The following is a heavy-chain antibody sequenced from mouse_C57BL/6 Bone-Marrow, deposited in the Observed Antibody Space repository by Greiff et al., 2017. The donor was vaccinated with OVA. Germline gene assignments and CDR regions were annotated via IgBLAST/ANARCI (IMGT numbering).Heavy chain of an antibody. D-gene: IGHD2-3*01. CDR3: ARDEGGYDGPCFDV. Sequence: VQLKESGPGLVKPSQTVFLTCTVTGISITTGNYRWSWIRQFPGNKLEWIGYIYYSGTITYNPSLTSRTTITRDTPKNQFFLEMNSLTAEDTATYYCARDEGGYDGPCFDVWGTGTTVTVSS. CDR1: GISITTGNYR. J-gene: IGHJ1*03. CDR2: IYYSGTI. V-gene: IGHV3-5*01.